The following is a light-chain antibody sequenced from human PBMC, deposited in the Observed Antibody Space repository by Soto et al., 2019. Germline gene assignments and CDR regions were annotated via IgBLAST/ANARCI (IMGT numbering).Light chain of an antibody. CDR1: QSVSSSY. Sequence: EIVLTQSPGTLSLSPGERATLSCRASQSVSSSYLAWYQQKPGQAPRLLISGASNRATGIPDRFSGSGSGTDFTLTISRLEPEDFAVYYCQQYDSLITFGQGTRLEIK. J-gene: IGKJ5*01. CDR3: QQYDSLIT. CDR2: GAS. V-gene: IGKV3-20*01.